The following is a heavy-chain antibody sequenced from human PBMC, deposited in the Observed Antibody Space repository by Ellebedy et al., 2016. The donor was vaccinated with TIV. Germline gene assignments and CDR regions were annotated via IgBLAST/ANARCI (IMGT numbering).Heavy chain of an antibody. J-gene: IGHJ4*02. V-gene: IGHV3-23*01. Sequence: GESLKISCAASGFTSSPYAMSWVRQAPGRGLEWVSGIVGSGSQKYADSVKGRFTISRDNSKRTVDLQMNSLRAEDTAIYFCAKDRTSGDGYWVFDNWGQGTLVSVSS. CDR3: AKDRTSGDGYWVFDN. D-gene: IGHD5-18*01. CDR2: IVGSGS. CDR1: GFTSSPYA.